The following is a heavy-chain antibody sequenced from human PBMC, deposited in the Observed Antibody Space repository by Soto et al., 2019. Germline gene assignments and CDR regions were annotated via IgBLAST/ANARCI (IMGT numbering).Heavy chain of an antibody. J-gene: IGHJ6*04. CDR3: AKDTAMEYYYGMDV. V-gene: IGHV3-30*18. D-gene: IGHD5-18*01. CDR1: GFTFSSYG. Sequence: GGSLRLSCAASGFTFSSYGMHWVRQAPGKGLEWVAVISYDGSNKYYADSVKGRFTISRDNSKNTLYLQMNSLRAEDTAVYYCAKDTAMEYYYGMDVWGKGTTVTVSS. CDR2: ISYDGSNK.